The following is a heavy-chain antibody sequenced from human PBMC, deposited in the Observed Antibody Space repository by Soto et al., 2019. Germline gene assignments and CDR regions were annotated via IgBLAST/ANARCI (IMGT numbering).Heavy chain of an antibody. CDR1: GGSISSGGYY. Sequence: QVQLQESGPGLVKPSQTLSLTCTVSGGSISSGGYYWSWIRQHPGKGLEWIGYIYYSGSTYYNPSLKSRVTISVDTSKNQFSLKLSSVTAAYTAVYYCARDPAWFSSIYYAMDVWGQGTTVTVSS. V-gene: IGHV4-31*03. CDR2: IYYSGST. D-gene: IGHD3-10*01. CDR3: ARDPAWFSSIYYAMDV. J-gene: IGHJ6*02.